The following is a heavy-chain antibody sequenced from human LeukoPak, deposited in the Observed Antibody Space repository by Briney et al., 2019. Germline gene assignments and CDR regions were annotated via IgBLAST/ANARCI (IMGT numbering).Heavy chain of an antibody. CDR2: IYSGGST. Sequence: GGSLRLSCAASGLIVSSEYMTWVRQAPGKGLEWVSVIYSGGSTYHADSVKGRFTISRDNSKNTVYLQMNSLRAEDTAVYYCASGLRFLEWFPFDYWGQGTLVTVSS. D-gene: IGHD3-3*01. J-gene: IGHJ4*02. V-gene: IGHV3-53*01. CDR1: GLIVSSEY. CDR3: ASGLRFLEWFPFDY.